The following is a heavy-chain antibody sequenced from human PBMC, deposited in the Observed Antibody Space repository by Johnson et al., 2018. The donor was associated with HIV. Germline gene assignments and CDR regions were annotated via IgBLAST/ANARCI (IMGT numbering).Heavy chain of an antibody. V-gene: IGHV3-30*04. D-gene: IGHD1-1*01. Sequence: QVQLVESGGGVVQPGRSLRLSCAASGFSFSSYAMHWVRQAPGKGLEWVAVISYDGSNKYYADSVQGRFTISRDNAKNSLYLQMNSLRAEDTALYYCAKANWNGDAFDIWGQGTMVTVSS. CDR3: AKANWNGDAFDI. J-gene: IGHJ3*02. CDR1: GFSFSSYA. CDR2: ISYDGSNK.